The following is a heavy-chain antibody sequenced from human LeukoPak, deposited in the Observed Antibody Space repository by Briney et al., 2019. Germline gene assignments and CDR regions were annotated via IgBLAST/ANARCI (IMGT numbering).Heavy chain of an antibody. D-gene: IGHD3-22*01. Sequence: GASVKVSCKASGYTFTSYYMHWVRQAPGQGLEWMGIINPSGGSTSYAQKFQGRVTITADESTSTAYMELSSLRSEDTAVYYCARDFEYHDSSGSFKGFDPWGQGTLVTVSS. CDR2: INPSGGST. CDR3: ARDFEYHDSSGSFKGFDP. CDR1: GYTFTSYY. J-gene: IGHJ5*02. V-gene: IGHV1-46*01.